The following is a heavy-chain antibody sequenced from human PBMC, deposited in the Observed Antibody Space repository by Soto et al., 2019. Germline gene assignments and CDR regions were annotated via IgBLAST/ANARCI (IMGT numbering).Heavy chain of an antibody. V-gene: IGHV4-30-2*01. D-gene: IGHD6-13*01. CDR2: IYHSGST. CDR3: ARERAADYVMDV. J-gene: IGHJ6*02. CDR1: GGSSSSGGYS. Sequence: SETLSLTCAVSGGSSSSGGYSWSWIRQPPGKGLEWIGYIYHSGSTYYNPSLKSRVTISVDRSKNQFSLKLSSVTAADTAVYYCARERAADYVMDVWGQGTTVTVSS.